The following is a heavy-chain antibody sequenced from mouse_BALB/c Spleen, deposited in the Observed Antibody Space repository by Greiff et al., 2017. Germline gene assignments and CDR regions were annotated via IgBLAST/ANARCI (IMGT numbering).Heavy chain of an antibody. Sequence: QVQLKESGAELVRPGTSVKVSCKASGYTFTSYWMQWVKQRPGQGLEWIGAIYPGDGDTRYTQKFKGKATLTADKSSSTAYMQLSSLASEDSAVYYCARGGYDGYYGGYWGQGTSVTVSS. V-gene: IGHV1-87*01. CDR1: GYTFTSYW. J-gene: IGHJ4*01. CDR2: IYPGDGDT. D-gene: IGHD2-3*01. CDR3: ARGGYDGYYGGY.